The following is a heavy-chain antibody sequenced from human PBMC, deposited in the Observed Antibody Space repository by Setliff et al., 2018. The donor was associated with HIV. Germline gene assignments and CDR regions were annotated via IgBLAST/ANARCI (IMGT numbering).Heavy chain of an antibody. D-gene: IGHD2-21*02. Sequence: SETLSLTCTVSGGSISNYYWSWIRQPAGKGLEWIGRIQTSGRTNNNPSLKSRVTMSVDTSKNQFSLILTPVTAADTAVYYCARSSRVNCGGDCYLFDYWGQGTPVTVSS. J-gene: IGHJ4*02. V-gene: IGHV4-4*07. CDR2: IQTSGRT. CDR3: ARSSRVNCGGDCYLFDY. CDR1: GGSISNYY.